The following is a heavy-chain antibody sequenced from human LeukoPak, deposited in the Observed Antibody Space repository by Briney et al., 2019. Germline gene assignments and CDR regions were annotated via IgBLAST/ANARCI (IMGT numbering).Heavy chain of an antibody. D-gene: IGHD1-26*01. CDR2: INSDGSGT. J-gene: IGHJ5*02. CDR1: GFTFSSYW. V-gene: IGHV3-74*01. Sequence: GGSLRLSCAASGFTFSSYWMHWVRHAPGKGLVWVSRINSDGSGTTYADSVEGRFTISRDNAKNTLYLQMNSLRAEDTAVYFCAREVVGATGSNWFDPWGQGTLVTVSS. CDR3: AREVVGATGSNWFDP.